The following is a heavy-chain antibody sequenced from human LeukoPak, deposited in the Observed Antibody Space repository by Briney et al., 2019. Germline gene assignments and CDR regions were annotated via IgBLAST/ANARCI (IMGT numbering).Heavy chain of an antibody. D-gene: IGHD3-3*01. CDR2: IIPIFGTA. Sequence: SVKVSCKASGGTFSSYAISWVRQAPGQGLEWMGGIIPIFGTANYAQKFQGRVTITTDESTSTAYMELSSLRSEDTAVYYCARDFPAYDFWSGLSRLDPWGQGTLVTVSS. J-gene: IGHJ5*02. CDR3: ARDFPAYDFWSGLSRLDP. CDR1: GGTFSSYA. V-gene: IGHV1-69*05.